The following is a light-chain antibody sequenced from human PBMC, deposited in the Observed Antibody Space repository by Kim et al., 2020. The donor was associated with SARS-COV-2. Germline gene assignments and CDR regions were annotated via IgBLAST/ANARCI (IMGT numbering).Light chain of an antibody. CDR3: NSRDSSGNHWV. V-gene: IGLV3-19*01. Sequence: ALVQTVRITCQGDSLRSDYASWYQQKPRQAPVLVIYGKNNRPSGIPDRFSGSNSGNTASLTITGAQAEDEADYYCNSRDSSGNHWVFGGGTQLTVL. CDR2: GKN. CDR1: SLRSDY. J-gene: IGLJ3*02.